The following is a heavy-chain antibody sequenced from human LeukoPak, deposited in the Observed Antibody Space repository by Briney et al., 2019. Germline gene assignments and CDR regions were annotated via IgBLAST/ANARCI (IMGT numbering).Heavy chain of an antibody. CDR2: IKQDGSES. CDR1: GFTFSSYW. J-gene: IGHJ4*02. V-gene: IGHV3-7*03. CDR3: ARLGEKADFDY. Sequence: GGSLRLSCAASGFTFSSYWMSWVRQAPGKGLEWVANIKQDGSESYYVDYVKGRFTFSRDNAKNSLYLQINSLRAEDTAVYYCARLGEKADFDYWGQGTLVTVSS. D-gene: IGHD3-16*01.